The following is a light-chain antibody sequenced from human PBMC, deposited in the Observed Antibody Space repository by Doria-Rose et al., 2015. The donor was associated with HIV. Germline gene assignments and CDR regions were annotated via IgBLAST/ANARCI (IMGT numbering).Light chain of an antibody. J-gene: IGKJ2*01. CDR3: QQYSQWPPYT. V-gene: IGKV3-15*01. Sequence: TQSPATLSVSPGERATLSCRASQGIGSDLAWYQQKPGQAPRLLFYRASIRATGIPPRFTGGGSGTEFTLTISSLQSEDFAVYFCQQYSQWPPYTFGQGTKLEVK. CDR2: RAS. CDR1: QGIGSD.